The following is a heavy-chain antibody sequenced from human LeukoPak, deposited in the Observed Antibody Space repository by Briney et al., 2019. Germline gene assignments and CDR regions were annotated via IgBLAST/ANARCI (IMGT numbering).Heavy chain of an antibody. J-gene: IGHJ4*02. D-gene: IGHD5-24*01. CDR3: ARWLELMRNFDW. CDR2: IKQDGSDK. CDR1: GFTFSDYW. Sequence: GGPLRLSCVGSGFTFSDYWMSWVRQAPGNGLEWVGNIKQDGSDKDYVDDLKGRFTISRDNAKNSLYLQMNSLRAEDTAVYYCARWLELMRNFDWWGQGTLVTVSS. V-gene: IGHV3-7*04.